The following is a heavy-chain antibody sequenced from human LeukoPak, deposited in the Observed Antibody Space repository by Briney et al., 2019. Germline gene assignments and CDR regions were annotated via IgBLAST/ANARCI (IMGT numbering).Heavy chain of an antibody. V-gene: IGHV3-53*01. D-gene: IGHD3-3*01. CDR1: GFTVSSNS. CDR3: AGGFRSAWYLDY. Sequence: GGSLRLSCAASGFTVSSNSMTWFRQAPGEGLEGVSIIYSGDNTYYADSVEGRFTISRDNSKNTLYLQMNSLTAEDTAVYYCAGGFRSAWYLDYWGQETLVTVSS. J-gene: IGHJ4*02. CDR2: IYSGDNT.